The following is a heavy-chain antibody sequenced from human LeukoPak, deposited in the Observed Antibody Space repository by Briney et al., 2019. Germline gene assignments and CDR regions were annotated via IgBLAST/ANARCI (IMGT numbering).Heavy chain of an antibody. J-gene: IGHJ4*02. CDR2: IYPGDSDT. V-gene: IGHV5-51*01. CDR1: GYNFSTYW. D-gene: IGHD3-10*01. CDR3: VIYGSGSYFDY. Sequence: GESLKISRKTSGYNFSTYWIGWVRQKPGKGLEWMGIIYPGDSDTKYSPPFEGQVTISADKSINTAYLQWSSLKASDTAMYYCVIYGSGSYFDYWGQGTLVIVSS.